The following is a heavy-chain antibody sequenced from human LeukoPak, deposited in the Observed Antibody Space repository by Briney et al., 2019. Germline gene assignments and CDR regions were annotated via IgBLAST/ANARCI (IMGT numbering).Heavy chain of an antibody. V-gene: IGHV3-21*01. D-gene: IGHD2-8*01. CDR1: GYTFSSYV. CDR2: ISSTSIYK. CDR3: ARDPRIYCTNGICRDDYFDN. Sequence: GRSLRLSCAAPGYTFSSYVMHWVRQAPGKGLEWVSSISSTSIYKYYADSVKGRFTISRDNAKDSLFLQMNSLRAEDTAIYYCARDPRIYCTNGICRDDYFDNWGQGTLVTVSS. J-gene: IGHJ4*02.